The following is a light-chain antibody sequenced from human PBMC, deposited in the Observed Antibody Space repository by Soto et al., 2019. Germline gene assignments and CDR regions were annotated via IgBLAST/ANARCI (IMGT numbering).Light chain of an antibody. CDR3: CSYAGRYTYV. CDR2: AVS. Sequence: QSALTQPRSVSGSPGQSVTISCTGTSSPVGGYHYVSWYQQFPGKAPKLMIYAVSQRPSGVPDRFSGSESGNTASLTISGRQADDEADYYCCSYAGRYTYVFGSGTKVTVL. CDR1: SSPVGGYHY. J-gene: IGLJ1*01. V-gene: IGLV2-11*01.